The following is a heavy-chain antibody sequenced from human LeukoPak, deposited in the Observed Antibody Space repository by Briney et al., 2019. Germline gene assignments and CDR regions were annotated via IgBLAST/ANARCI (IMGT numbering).Heavy chain of an antibody. J-gene: IGHJ4*02. CDR2: ISTSGSTI. Sequence: GGSLRLSCAVSGLTFKSHEMNWVRQAPGKGLEWVPFISTSGSTIFYADSVKGRFTISRDNAKNSLFLQMNSLRAEDTAVYYCAVGLPHGYSYGNDYWGQGTLVTVSS. V-gene: IGHV3-48*03. CDR1: GLTFKSHE. D-gene: IGHD5-18*01. CDR3: AVGLPHGYSYGNDY.